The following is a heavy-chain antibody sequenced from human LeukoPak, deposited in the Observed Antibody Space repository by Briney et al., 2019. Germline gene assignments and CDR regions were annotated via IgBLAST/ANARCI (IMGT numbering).Heavy chain of an antibody. D-gene: IGHD4-17*01. V-gene: IGHV5-51*01. J-gene: IGHJ5*02. CDR3: ARLAPDYADYWFDP. CDR2: IYPLDSIT. CDR1: GYDFSTKW. Sequence: GESLKISCQTSGYDFSTKWIGWVSQIPGKGLEWMGIIYPLDSITRYSPSFQGHVSISADTSISTAYLQWTSLKPSDTAIYYCARLAPDYADYWFDPWGQGTLVTVSS.